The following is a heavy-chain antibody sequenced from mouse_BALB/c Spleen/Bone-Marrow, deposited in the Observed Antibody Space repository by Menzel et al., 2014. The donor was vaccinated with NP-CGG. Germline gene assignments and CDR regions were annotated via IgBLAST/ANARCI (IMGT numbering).Heavy chain of an antibody. Sequence: EVMLVESGGGLVKPGGSLKLSCAASGFTFSDYYMYWVRQTPEKRLEWVATTSDGGSYTYYPDSVKGRFTISRDNAKNNLYLQMSSLKSEDTAMYYCGRAWFAYWGQGILVTVSA. D-gene: IGHD3-3*01. J-gene: IGHJ3*01. CDR2: TSDGGSYT. V-gene: IGHV5-4*02. CDR3: GRAWFAY. CDR1: GFTFSDYY.